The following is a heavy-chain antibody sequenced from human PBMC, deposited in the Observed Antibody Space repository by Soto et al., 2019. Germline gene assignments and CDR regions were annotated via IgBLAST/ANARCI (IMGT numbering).Heavy chain of an antibody. D-gene: IGHD2-15*01. CDR3: ARAWTYCGGGGCNFDY. CDR1: VSTFITYG. V-gene: IGHV1-18*01. CDR2: ISAYNGNT. Sequence: AASMKVSFNASVSTFITYGNSWWRKASGRGLEWMGWISAYNGNTNYAQKLQGRVTMTTDTSTSTAYMELRSLRSDDTAVYYCARAWTYCGGGGCNFDYWGQGTLVTVSS. J-gene: IGHJ4*02.